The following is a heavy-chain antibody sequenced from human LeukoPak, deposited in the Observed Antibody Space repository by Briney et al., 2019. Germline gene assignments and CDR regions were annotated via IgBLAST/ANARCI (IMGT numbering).Heavy chain of an antibody. CDR3: ATGEDYYYYGMDV. J-gene: IGHJ6*02. D-gene: IGHD1-26*01. V-gene: IGHV1-24*01. Sequence: ASVKVSCKVSGYTLTELSMHWVRQAPGKGLERMGGFDPEDGETIYAQKLQGRVTMTDHSSPDTSYMELSSLRSEHTAVYYCATGEDYYYYGMDVWGQGTTVTVSS. CDR2: FDPEDGET. CDR1: GYTLTELS.